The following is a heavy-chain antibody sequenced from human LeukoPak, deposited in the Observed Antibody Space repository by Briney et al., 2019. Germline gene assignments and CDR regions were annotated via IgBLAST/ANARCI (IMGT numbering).Heavy chain of an antibody. CDR1: GGSIRSSSYY. V-gene: IGHV4-39*07. CDR3: ARELVVVPAAIR. CDR2: IYYSGST. D-gene: IGHD2-2*02. J-gene: IGHJ4*02. Sequence: SETLSLTCTVSGGSIRSSSYYWGWIRQPPGKGLEWIGSIYYSGSTYYNPSLKSRVTISVDTSENQFSLKLSSVTAADTAVYYCARELVVVPAAIRWGQGTLVTVSS.